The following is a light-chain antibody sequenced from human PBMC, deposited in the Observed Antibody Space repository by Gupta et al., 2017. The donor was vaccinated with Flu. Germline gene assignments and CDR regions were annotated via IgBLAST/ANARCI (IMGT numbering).Light chain of an antibody. Sequence: PAPLSVSPGERATLSCRASQSVSSNLAWYQQKPGQAPRLLIFGASTRATGIAARFSGSGSGTEFTLTISSLQSEDFAVYYCQQDNNWPRTFGQGTKVEIK. CDR1: QSVSSN. J-gene: IGKJ1*01. CDR2: GAS. CDR3: QQDNNWPRT. V-gene: IGKV3-15*01.